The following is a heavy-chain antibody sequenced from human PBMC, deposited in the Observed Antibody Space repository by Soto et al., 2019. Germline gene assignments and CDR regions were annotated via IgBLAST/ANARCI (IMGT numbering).Heavy chain of an antibody. CDR1: GFTFNNAW. Sequence: TGGSLRLSCAASGFTFNNAWMNWVRQAPGKGLEWVGRIKSKTDGGTTDYAAPIKGRFTISRDDSIHTLYLQMNSLNTEDTAVYYCTTDDIQWQLHLNYWGQGTLVTVSS. CDR2: IKSKTDGGTT. V-gene: IGHV3-15*07. J-gene: IGHJ4*02. D-gene: IGHD6-19*01. CDR3: TTDDIQWQLHLNY.